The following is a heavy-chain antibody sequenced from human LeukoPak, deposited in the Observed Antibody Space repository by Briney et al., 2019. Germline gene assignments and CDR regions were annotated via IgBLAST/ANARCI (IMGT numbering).Heavy chain of an antibody. CDR1: GFTFSSYW. CDR2: IRQDGSEK. D-gene: IGHD6-19*01. J-gene: IGHJ4*02. CDR3: AREQSPWYSSGWYRYFDY. V-gene: IGHV3-7*01. Sequence: GGSLRLSCAASGFTFSSYWMSWVRQAPGKGLEWVANIRQDGSEKYYVDSVKGRFTISRDNAKNSLYLQMNSLRAEDTAVYYCAREQSPWYSSGWYRYFDYGGQGTLVTVSS.